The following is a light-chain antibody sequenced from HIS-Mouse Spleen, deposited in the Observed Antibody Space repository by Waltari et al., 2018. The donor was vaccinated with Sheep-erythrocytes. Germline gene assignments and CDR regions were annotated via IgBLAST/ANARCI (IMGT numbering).Light chain of an antibody. Sequence: SYELTQPPSVSVSPGQTASIPCSGANLGDKYACWYQQKPGQSPVLVIYQDSKRPSGIPERFSGSNSGNTATLTISGTQAMDEADYYCQAWDSSTAWNVVFGGGTKLTVL. J-gene: IGLJ2*01. CDR1: NLGDKY. V-gene: IGLV3-1*01. CDR3: QAWDSSTAWNVV. CDR2: QDS.